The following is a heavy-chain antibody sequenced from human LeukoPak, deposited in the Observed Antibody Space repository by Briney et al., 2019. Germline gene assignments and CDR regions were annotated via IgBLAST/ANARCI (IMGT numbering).Heavy chain of an antibody. CDR3: ARGVGLTQGGTFDY. CDR2: IYTSGST. Sequence: SETLSLTCTVSGNSISSGDNYWSWIRQPAGKGLEWIGRIYTSGSTNYNPSLKSRVTISVDTSKNQLSLKLSSVTAADTAVYYCARGVGLTQGGTFDYWGQGTLVTVSS. D-gene: IGHD1-1*01. CDR1: GNSISSGDNY. V-gene: IGHV4-61*02. J-gene: IGHJ4*02.